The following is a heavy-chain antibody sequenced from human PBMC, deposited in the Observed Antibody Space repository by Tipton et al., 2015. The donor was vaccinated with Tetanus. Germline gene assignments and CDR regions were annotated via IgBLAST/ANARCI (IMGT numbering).Heavy chain of an antibody. J-gene: IGHJ4*02. CDR3: ATSTVTR. D-gene: IGHD4-17*01. Sequence: GSLRLSCAASGFTLRTYSMNWVRQAPGKGLEWISYISTTGNTIYYADSVKGRFTISRDNAKNSLSLQMSGLRREDTAVYYCATSTVTRWGPGTLVTVSS. V-gene: IGHV3-48*01. CDR2: ISTTGNTI. CDR1: GFTLRTYS.